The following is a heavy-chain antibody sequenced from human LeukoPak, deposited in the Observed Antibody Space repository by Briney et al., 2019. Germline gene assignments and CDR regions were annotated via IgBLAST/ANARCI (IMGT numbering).Heavy chain of an antibody. CDR2: INVDNGDT. Sequence: GASVKVSCKASGYTFNYFAMHWVRQAPGQSLEWMGRINVDNGDTVYSQKFQGRVTITRDTSASTVYMELNSLRSEDTAIYYCARYGSGSQGVNWFDPWGQGTLVTVSS. CDR3: ARYGSGSQGVNWFDP. D-gene: IGHD3-10*01. J-gene: IGHJ5*02. V-gene: IGHV1-3*01. CDR1: GYTFNYFA.